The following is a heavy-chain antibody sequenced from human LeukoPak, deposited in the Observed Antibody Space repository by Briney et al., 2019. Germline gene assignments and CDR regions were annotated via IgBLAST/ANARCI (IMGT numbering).Heavy chain of an antibody. D-gene: IGHD3-3*01. J-gene: IGHJ6*03. CDR3: ARNAYYDFWSGLTHYYYYHMDV. V-gene: IGHV4-59*01. Sequence: PSETLSLNCSVSGGSISTYYYSWLRQPPGKELEWIGYVYYSGSTNYNPSLKSRVTISVDTSKNQFSLKLSSVTAADTAVYYCARNAYYDFWSGLTHYYYYHMDVWGKGTTVTVSS. CDR1: GGSISTYY. CDR2: VYYSGST.